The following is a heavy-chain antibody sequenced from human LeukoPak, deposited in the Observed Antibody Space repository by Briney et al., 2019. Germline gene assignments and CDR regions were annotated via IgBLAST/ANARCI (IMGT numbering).Heavy chain of an antibody. Sequence: SETLSLTCNVSGGSISSYYWSWIRQSAGSGLEWIGRIYSSGSTDYNPSLQSRVTMSVDTSKNQFSLRLTSVTAADTAVYYCARVWYYYGSGSPGWFDPWGQGTLVTVS. V-gene: IGHV4-4*07. CDR2: IYSSGST. D-gene: IGHD3-10*01. J-gene: IGHJ5*02. CDR3: ARVWYYYGSGSPGWFDP. CDR1: GGSISSYY.